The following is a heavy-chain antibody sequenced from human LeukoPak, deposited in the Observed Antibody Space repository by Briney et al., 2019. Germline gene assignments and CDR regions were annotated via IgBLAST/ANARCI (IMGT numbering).Heavy chain of an antibody. CDR3: ARFLMPGGTDY. CDR1: GYTFSSYG. J-gene: IGHJ4*02. CDR2: ISAYNGDT. D-gene: IGHD2-2*01. V-gene: IGHV1-18*01. Sequence: GASVKVSCKASGYTFSSYGIGWVRQAPGQGLEWMGWISAYNGDTNYAQKFQGRVTMTRDTSTNTAYMEVRSLTSDDTAVYYCARFLMPGGTDYWGQGTLVTVSS.